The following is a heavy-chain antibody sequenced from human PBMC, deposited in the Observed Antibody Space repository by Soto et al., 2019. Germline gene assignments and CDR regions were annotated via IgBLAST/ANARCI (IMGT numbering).Heavy chain of an antibody. CDR1: GGSISSGGTGSY. D-gene: IGHD1-1*01. V-gene: IGHV4-31*03. Sequence: QVQLQESGPGLVKPSQTLSLTCTVSGGSISSGGTGSYWTWIRQLPGKGLEWIGYIYYTGNTYYNPSRKSRPTISMDTSENQFSLKLTSVTAADTAVYFCASGHDAYKVRYWGQGSLVTVSS. J-gene: IGHJ4*02. CDR3: ASGHDAYKVRY. CDR2: IYYTGNT.